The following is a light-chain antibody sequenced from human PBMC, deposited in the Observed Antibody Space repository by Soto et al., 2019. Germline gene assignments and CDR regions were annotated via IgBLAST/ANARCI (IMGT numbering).Light chain of an antibody. J-gene: IGKJ1*01. CDR3: LQDYNSPRT. CDR1: QGIGND. CDR2: AAS. Sequence: AIQMTQSPSSLSASVGDRVTITCRASQGIGNDLGWYQQKPGKAPKLLIYAASSLQSGVPSRFSGSGSGTVFTLTISSLQPEDFAAYYCLQDYNSPRTFGQGTKVEIK. V-gene: IGKV1-6*01.